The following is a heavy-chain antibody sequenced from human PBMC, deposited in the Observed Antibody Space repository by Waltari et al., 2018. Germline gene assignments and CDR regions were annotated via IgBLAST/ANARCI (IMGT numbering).Heavy chain of an antibody. D-gene: IGHD3-16*01. CDR1: GGSISTYS. CDR3: AREVGGSRWFDP. CDR2: INTGGNT. V-gene: IGHV4-4*07. Sequence: QVQLQESGPGLVKTSETLSLTCTVSGGSISTYSWTWIRQPAGKGREWIGRINTGGNTNHNPSLKRRVTMSVDTSKNQFSLTLSSVTAADTAVYYCAREVGGSRWFDPWGQGTLVTVSS. J-gene: IGHJ5*02.